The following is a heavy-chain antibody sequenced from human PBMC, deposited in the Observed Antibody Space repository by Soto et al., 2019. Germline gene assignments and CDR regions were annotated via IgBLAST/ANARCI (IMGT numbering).Heavy chain of an antibody. Sequence: APVKVSCKGFGYSFTRLYINWGRQTAGQGLEWMGWMQPSTGRTGYAQKFQGRVTMTRDTSINTAYMELTTLTSDDTAFYYCARGVSAGVDYWGQGTLVTVSS. J-gene: IGHJ4*02. CDR1: GYSFTRLY. CDR3: ARGVSAGVDY. V-gene: IGHV1-8*01. CDR2: MQPSTGRT. D-gene: IGHD1-26*01.